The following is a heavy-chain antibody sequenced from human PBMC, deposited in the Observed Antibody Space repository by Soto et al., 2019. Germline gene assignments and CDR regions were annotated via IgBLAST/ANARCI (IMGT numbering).Heavy chain of an antibody. D-gene: IGHD6-19*01. CDR2: ISSSSSYI. CDR1: GFTFSSYS. V-gene: IGHV3-21*01. J-gene: IGHJ5*02. CDR3: ARDLAGGWYTAASLDP. Sequence: GGSLRLSCAASGFTFSSYSMNWVRQAPGKGLEWVSSISSSSSYIYYADSVKGRFTISRDNAKNSLYLQMNSLRAEDTAAYYCARDLAGGWYTAASLDPWGQGTLVTVSS.